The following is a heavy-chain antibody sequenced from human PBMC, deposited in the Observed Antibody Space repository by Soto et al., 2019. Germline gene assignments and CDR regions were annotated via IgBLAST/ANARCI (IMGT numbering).Heavy chain of an antibody. V-gene: IGHV3-30*18. CDR3: AKGRPPRVFYFLVDY. Sequence: QVQLVESGGGVVQPGRSLRLSCAASGFTFSSYGMHWVRQAPGKGLEWVAVISYDGSNKYYADSVKGRFTISRDNSKNTLYLQMNSLRAVDTAVYYCAKGRPPRVFYFLVDYWGQGTLVTVSS. J-gene: IGHJ4*02. CDR1: GFTFSSYG. D-gene: IGHD3-9*01. CDR2: ISYDGSNK.